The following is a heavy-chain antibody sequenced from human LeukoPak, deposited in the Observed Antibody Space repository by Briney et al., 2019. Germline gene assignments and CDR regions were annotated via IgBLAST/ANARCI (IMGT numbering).Heavy chain of an antibody. J-gene: IGHJ5*02. Sequence: GASVKVSCKASGYTFTSYYMHWVRQAPGQGLEWMGIINPSGGSTSYAQKFQGRVTMTRDTSTSTVYMELSSLRSEDTAVYYCAREGAIVVVPAAIVGWFDPWGQGTLVTVSS. CDR2: INPSGGST. CDR3: AREGAIVVVPAAIVGWFDP. CDR1: GYTFTSYY. D-gene: IGHD2-2*02. V-gene: IGHV1-46*03.